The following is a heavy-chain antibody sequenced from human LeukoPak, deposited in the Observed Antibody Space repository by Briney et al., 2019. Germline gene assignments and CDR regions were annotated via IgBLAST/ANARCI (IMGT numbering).Heavy chain of an antibody. J-gene: IGHJ4*02. CDR2: ISSSGSTI. CDR3: ARDGFTYYYDSSGSKTDGYFDY. Sequence: GGSLRLSCAASGFTFSDYYMSWIRQAPGKGLEWVSYISSSGSTIYYADSVKGRFTISRDNAKNSLYLQMNSLRAEDTAVYYCARDGFTYYYDSSGSKTDGYFDYWGQGTLVTVSS. V-gene: IGHV3-11*01. D-gene: IGHD3-22*01. CDR1: GFTFSDYY.